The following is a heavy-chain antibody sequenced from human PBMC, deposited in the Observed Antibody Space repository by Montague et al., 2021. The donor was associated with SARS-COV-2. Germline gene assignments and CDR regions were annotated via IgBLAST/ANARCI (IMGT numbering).Heavy chain of an antibody. D-gene: IGHD5-12*01. J-gene: IGHJ6*02. Sequence: SETLSLTCAVYGDSFSSYYWSWIRQPPGKGLEWIGEINHSGSTNYNPSLKSRVTTSVDTSKNQFSLKLSSVTAADTAVYYCTRGGTVATLYYYYYYGMDVWGQGTTVTVSS. CDR2: INHSGST. V-gene: IGHV4-34*01. CDR1: GDSFSSYY. CDR3: TRGGTVATLYYYYYYGMDV.